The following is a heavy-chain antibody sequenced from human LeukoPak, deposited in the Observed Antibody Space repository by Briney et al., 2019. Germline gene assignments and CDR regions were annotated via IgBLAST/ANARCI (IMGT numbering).Heavy chain of an antibody. Sequence: GGSLRLSCAASGFTFNSYAMHWVRQAPGKGLEWVAVISYDGSNKYYADSVKGRFTISRDNSKNTLYLQMNSLRAEDTAVYYCARDSALWFGELTHWGQGTLVTVSS. J-gene: IGHJ4*02. CDR2: ISYDGSNK. CDR3: ARDSALWFGELTH. V-gene: IGHV3-30-3*01. D-gene: IGHD3-10*01. CDR1: GFTFNSYA.